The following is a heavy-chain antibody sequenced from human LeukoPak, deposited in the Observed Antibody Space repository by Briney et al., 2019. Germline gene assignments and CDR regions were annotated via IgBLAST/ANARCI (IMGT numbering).Heavy chain of an antibody. CDR1: GGSISSSSYY. J-gene: IGHJ4*02. Sequence: SETLSLTCTVSGGSISSSSYYWGWIRQPQGKGLEWIGSIYYSGSTYYNPSLKSRVTISVDTSKNQFSLKLSSVTAADTAVYYCARERTDSSGWPTFDYWGQGTLVTVSS. V-gene: IGHV4-39*07. CDR2: IYYSGST. D-gene: IGHD6-19*01. CDR3: ARERTDSSGWPTFDY.